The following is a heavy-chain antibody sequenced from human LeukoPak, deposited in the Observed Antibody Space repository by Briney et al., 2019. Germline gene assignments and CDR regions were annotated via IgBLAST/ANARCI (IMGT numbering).Heavy chain of an antibody. J-gene: IGHJ4*02. V-gene: IGHV3-30-3*01. CDR1: GFTFSSYA. D-gene: IGHD1-26*01. CDR3: ASSFVRSAYLYSGSQQIDY. CDR2: ISYDGSNK. Sequence: GGSLRLSCAASGFTFSSYAMHWVRQAPGKGLEWVAVISYDGSNKYYADSVKGRFTISRDNSKNTLYLQMNSLRAEDTAVYYCASSFVRSAYLYSGSQQIDYWGQGTLVTVSS.